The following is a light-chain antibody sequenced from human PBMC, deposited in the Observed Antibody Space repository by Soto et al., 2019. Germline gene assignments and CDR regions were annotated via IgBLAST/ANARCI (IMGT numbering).Light chain of an antibody. CDR1: SSDVGGYDF. J-gene: IGLJ3*02. V-gene: IGLV2-14*01. CDR2: EVT. CDR3: SSFTSRDTLV. Sequence: QSVLTQPASVSGSPGQSITISCTGTSSDVGGYDFVSWYQQHPAKAPRLIISEVTNRPSGVSYRFSGSTSGNTASLTISGLLAEDEADHFCSSFTSRDTLVFGGGTKLTVL.